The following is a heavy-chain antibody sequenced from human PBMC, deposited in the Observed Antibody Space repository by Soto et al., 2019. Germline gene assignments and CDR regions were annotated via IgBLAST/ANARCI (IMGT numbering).Heavy chain of an antibody. J-gene: IGHJ6*02. CDR1: GFTFSSYS. Sequence: SLRLSCAASGFTFSSYSMNWVRQAPGKALEWVSSISSSSSYIYYADSVKGRFTISRDNAKNSLYLQMNSLRAEDTAVYYCARPSSGRAYYYYYGMDVWGQGTTVTVSS. CDR3: ARPSSGRAYYYYYGMDV. CDR2: ISSSSSYI. D-gene: IGHD3-22*01. V-gene: IGHV3-21*01.